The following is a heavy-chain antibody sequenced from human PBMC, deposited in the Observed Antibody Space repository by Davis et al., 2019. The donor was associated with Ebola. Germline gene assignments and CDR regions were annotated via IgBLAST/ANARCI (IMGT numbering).Heavy chain of an antibody. V-gene: IGHV1-69*13. CDR2: IIPIFGTA. Sequence: AASVKVSCKASGGTFSSYAISWVRQAPGQGLEWMGGIIPIFGTANYAQKFQGRVTITADESTSTAYMELSSLRSEDTAVYYCARVAKYDSLGYWGQGTLVTVSS. CDR3: ARVAKYDSLGY. J-gene: IGHJ4*02. CDR1: GGTFSSYA. D-gene: IGHD3-3*01.